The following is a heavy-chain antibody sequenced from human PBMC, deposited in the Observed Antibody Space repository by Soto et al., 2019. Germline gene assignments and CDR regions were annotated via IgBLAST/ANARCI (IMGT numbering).Heavy chain of an antibody. CDR1: GFTCSSYD. V-gene: IGHV3-23*01. CDR3: AKATATGGGAFDI. CDR2: ILVGGST. J-gene: IGHJ3*02. D-gene: IGHD2-8*02. Sequence: VGSLRLSCAASGFTCSSYDMSWVRQAPGKGLEWVSTILVGGSTHYPDSVKGRFTISRDNSKNTVFLQMNSLTAGDTAVYYCAKATATGGGAFDICGQGTMVTVSS.